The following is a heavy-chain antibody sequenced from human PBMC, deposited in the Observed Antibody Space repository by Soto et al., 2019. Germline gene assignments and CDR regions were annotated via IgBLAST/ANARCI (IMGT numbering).Heavy chain of an antibody. CDR3: ANNYFFEP. CDR1: GFTFSSYA. V-gene: IGHV3-23*01. J-gene: IGHJ5*02. CDR2: IGVSSDA. Sequence: HPGGSLRLSCAASGFTFSSYAMSWARQAPGKGLEWVSSIGVSSDAYYADSVKGRFTISRDNSRNTLYLQMNSLRAEDTALYYCANNYFFEPWGQGPLVTVPS. D-gene: IGHD3-10*01.